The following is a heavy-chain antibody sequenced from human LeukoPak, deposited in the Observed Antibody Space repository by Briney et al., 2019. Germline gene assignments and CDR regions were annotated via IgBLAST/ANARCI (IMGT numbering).Heavy chain of an antibody. CDR3: ARGAGGLRYFDWFYFDS. V-gene: IGHV3-53*01. CDR1: GFAVRDNY. Sequence: PGGSLRLSCAASGFAVRDNYMSWVRQPPGKGLEWVSVLYSGGSTYYAHSVEGRFTISRDNSKNILYLQMNSLRVDDTAVYYCARGAGGLRYFDWFYFDSWGLGTLVSVSS. CDR2: LYSGGST. J-gene: IGHJ4*02. D-gene: IGHD3-9*01.